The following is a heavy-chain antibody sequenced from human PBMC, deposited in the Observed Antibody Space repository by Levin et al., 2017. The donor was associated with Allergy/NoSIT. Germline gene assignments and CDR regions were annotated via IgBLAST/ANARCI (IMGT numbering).Heavy chain of an antibody. D-gene: IGHD3-3*01. J-gene: IGHJ4*02. CDR2: IGSRNAYI. CDR3: ARDMETFDFWSASEY. V-gene: IGHV3-21*01. CDR1: GFTFSNYA. Sequence: PGGSLRLSCEGSGFTFSNYAMNWVRQAPGKGLEWVSSIGSRNAYIYYADLVKGRFTISRDNAKNSLYLQLNSLRAEDTAVYYCARDMETFDFWSASEYWGQGTLVAVSS.